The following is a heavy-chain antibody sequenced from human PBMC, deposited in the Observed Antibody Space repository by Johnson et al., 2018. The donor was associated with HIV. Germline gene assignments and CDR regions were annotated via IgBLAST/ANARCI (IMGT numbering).Heavy chain of an antibody. V-gene: IGHV3-11*01. CDR3: ARGLGRGLGNDAFDI. Sequence: QVQLVESGGSLVQPGGSLRLSCAASGFTFSDYYMSWIRQAPGKGLEWVSYISSSGSTIYYADSVKGRFTISRDNPRNSLYLQMNGLRAEDTALYYCARGLGRGLGNDAFDIWGQGTMVTVSS. D-gene: IGHD3/OR15-3a*01. J-gene: IGHJ3*02. CDR2: ISSSGSTI. CDR1: GFTFSDYY.